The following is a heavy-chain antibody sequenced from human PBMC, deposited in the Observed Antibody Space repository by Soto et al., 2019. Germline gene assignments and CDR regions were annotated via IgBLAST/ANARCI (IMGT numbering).Heavy chain of an antibody. Sequence: PSETLSLTCTVSGGSISNYYWSWIRQPPGKGLEWIGYMYYSGSTNYNPSLKSRVPISVDTSKNQFSLKLRSVTAADTAVYYCASAGAATLSDYWGPGTLVNVSS. CDR3: ASAGAATLSDY. V-gene: IGHV4-59*01. CDR1: GGSISNYY. J-gene: IGHJ4*02. D-gene: IGHD2-15*01. CDR2: MYYSGST.